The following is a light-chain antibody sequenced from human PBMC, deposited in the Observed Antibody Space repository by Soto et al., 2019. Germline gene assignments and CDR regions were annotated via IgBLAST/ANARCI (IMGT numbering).Light chain of an antibody. J-gene: IGKJ1*01. V-gene: IGKV3-15*01. CDR2: GAS. CDR1: QSVSSN. CDR3: QQINNGPRP. Sequence: EIVMTQSPATLSVSPGERATLSCRASQSVSSNLAWYQQKPGQAPRLLIYGASTRATGIPARFSGSGSGTESTLPTSSLQCKYLAFYFFQQINNGPRPFGQGTRVEIK.